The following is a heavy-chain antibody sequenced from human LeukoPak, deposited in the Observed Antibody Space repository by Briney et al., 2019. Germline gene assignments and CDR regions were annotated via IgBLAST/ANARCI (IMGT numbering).Heavy chain of an antibody. Sequence: PGGSLRLSCAASGFTVSSNYMSWVRQAPGKGLEWVANIKQDGSEKYYVDSVKDRFTISRDNAKNSLYLQMNSLRAEDTAVYYCARSNWNYWIAFDIWGQGTMVTVSS. D-gene: IGHD1-7*01. J-gene: IGHJ3*02. CDR1: GFTVSSNY. CDR3: ARSNWNYWIAFDI. V-gene: IGHV3-7*01. CDR2: IKQDGSEK.